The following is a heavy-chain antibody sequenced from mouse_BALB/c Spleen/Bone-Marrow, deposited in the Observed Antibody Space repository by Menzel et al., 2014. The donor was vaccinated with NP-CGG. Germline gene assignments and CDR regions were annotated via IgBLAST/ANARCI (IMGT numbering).Heavy chain of an antibody. CDR3: ASVSAWFDY. CDR1: GFTFSSFG. CDR2: ISSGSSTI. V-gene: IGHV5-17*02. D-gene: IGHD3-1*01. J-gene: IGHJ3*01. Sequence: DVHLVASGGGLVQPVGSRKLSWAASGFTFSSFGMHWVRQAPEKGLEWVAYISSGSSTIYYADTVKGRFTISRDNPKNTLFLQMTSLRAEDTAMYYCASVSAWFDYWGQGTLVNVAA.